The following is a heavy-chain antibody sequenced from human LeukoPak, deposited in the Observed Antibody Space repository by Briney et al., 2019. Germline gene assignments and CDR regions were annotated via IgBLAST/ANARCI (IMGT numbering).Heavy chain of an antibody. D-gene: IGHD6-19*01. CDR2: IYTSGST. J-gene: IGHJ5*02. V-gene: IGHV4-4*07. Sequence: SETLSLTCTVSGGSISSYYWSWIRQPAGMGLEWIGRIYTSGSTNYNPSLKSRVTMSVDTSKNQFSLKLSSVTAADTAVYYCAGKSREDSSGWYRWFDPWGQGTLVTVSS. CDR1: GGSISSYY. CDR3: AGKSREDSSGWYRWFDP.